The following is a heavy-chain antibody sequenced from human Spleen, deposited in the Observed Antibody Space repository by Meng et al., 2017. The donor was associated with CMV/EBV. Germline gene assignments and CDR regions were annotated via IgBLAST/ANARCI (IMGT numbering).Heavy chain of an antibody. J-gene: IGHJ4*02. CDR2: IIWNGDST. Sequence: GESLKISCAASKFTFSTYTMHWVRQAPGKGLEWVSGIIWNGDSTASADSVKGRFTISRDNAKSSVSLQMNSLRGEDTALYYCARRSNMGSSGAYYFDYWGQGTLVTVSS. CDR1: KFTFSTYT. V-gene: IGHV3-20*04. D-gene: IGHD3-10*01. CDR3: ARRSNMGSSGAYYFDY.